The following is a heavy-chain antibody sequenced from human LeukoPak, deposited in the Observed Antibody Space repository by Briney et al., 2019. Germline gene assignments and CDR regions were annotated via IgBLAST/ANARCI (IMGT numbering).Heavy chain of an antibody. CDR2: ISSSSSTM. J-gene: IGHJ4*02. V-gene: IGHV3-48*02. CDR1: GFTFSTYS. CDR3: VSRAYGDYGFDY. Sequence: PGGSLRLSCAASGFTFSTYSMNWVRQAPGKGLEWVSYISSSSSTMFYADSVKGRFTISRDNAKNSLFLQMNSLRDEDTAVYYCVSRAYGDYGFDYWGQGTLVTVSS. D-gene: IGHD4-17*01.